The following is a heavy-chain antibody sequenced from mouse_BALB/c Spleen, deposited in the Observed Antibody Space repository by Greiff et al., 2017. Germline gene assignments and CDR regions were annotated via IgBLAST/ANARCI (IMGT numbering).Heavy chain of an antibody. CDR3: ATKLLRLRYYYAMDY. D-gene: IGHD1-2*01. V-gene: IGHV5-6-5*01. Sequence: EVKLMESGGGLVKPGGSLKLSCAASGFTFSSYAMSWVRQTPEKRLEWVASISSGGSTYYPDSVKGRFTISRDNARNILYLQMSSLRSEDTAMYYCATKLLRLRYYYAMDYWGQGTSVTVSS. CDR1: GFTFSSYA. J-gene: IGHJ4*01. CDR2: ISSGGST.